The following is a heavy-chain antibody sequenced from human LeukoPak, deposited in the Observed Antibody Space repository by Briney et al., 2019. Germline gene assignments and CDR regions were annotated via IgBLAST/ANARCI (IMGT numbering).Heavy chain of an antibody. Sequence: QTGGSLRLSCAASGLTFSGYGMTWVRQAPGKGLEWVSSISGGGGSTYYADSVKGRFTISRDNSKNTLYLQMNSLRAEDTAVYYCAKDRFGYDTSPGEIDYWGQGTLVTVSS. D-gene: IGHD3-10*01. CDR3: AKDRFGYDTSPGEIDY. V-gene: IGHV3-23*01. J-gene: IGHJ4*02. CDR1: GLTFSGYG. CDR2: ISGGGGST.